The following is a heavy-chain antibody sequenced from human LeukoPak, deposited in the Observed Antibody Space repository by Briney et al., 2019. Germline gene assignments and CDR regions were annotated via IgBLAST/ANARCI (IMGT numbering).Heavy chain of an antibody. Sequence: MTSETLSLTCAASGGSLSGYYWNWIRQTPAKGLEWIGDINHAGSTNYNPSLRSRVTMSVDTSKNQFSLKLSSVTAADTAVYYCARDFRVKGSAGSNDYWGQGTLVTVSS. CDR1: GGSLSGYY. V-gene: IGHV4-34*01. D-gene: IGHD3-10*01. CDR2: INHAGST. CDR3: ARDFRVKGSAGSNDY. J-gene: IGHJ4*02.